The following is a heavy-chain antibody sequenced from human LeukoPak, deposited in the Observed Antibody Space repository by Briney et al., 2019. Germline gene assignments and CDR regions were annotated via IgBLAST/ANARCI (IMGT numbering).Heavy chain of an antibody. CDR3: ARDTAMVSV. D-gene: IGHD5-18*01. J-gene: IGHJ4*02. V-gene: IGHV4-39*07. CDR2: IYYSGST. Sequence: NSSETLSLTCTVSGGSISSSSYYWGWIRQPPGKGLEWIGSIYYSGSTYYNPSLKSRVTISVDTSKNQFSLKLSSVTAADTAVYYCARDTAMVSVWGQGTLVTVSS. CDR1: GGSISSSSYY.